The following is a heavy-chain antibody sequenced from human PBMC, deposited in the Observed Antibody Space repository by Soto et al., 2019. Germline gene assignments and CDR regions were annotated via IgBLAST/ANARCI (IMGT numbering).Heavy chain of an antibody. J-gene: IGHJ4*02. CDR1: GFTFSDHH. V-gene: IGHV3-72*01. Sequence: PGGSLRLSCAASGFTFSDHHMDWVRQAPGKGLEWVGRIRNRANSYTTEYAASVKGRFTISRDDSKNSLYLQMNSLKTEDTAVYYCTTDSLEPGYWGQGTLVTVSS. D-gene: IGHD1-1*01. CDR3: TTDSLEPGY. CDR2: IRNRANSYTT.